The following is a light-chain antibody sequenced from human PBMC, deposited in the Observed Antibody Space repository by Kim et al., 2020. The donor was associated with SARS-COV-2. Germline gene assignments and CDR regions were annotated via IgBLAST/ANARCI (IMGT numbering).Light chain of an antibody. J-gene: IGKJ1*01. V-gene: IGKV1-5*01. Sequence: YASVGDKVTITCRSSQNIGGYLAWEQQKAGKAPRLLIYDASSLESGVPSRFSGSGSGTEFTLTSSSLQPDDCATYYCQQYNSHWTFGQGTKVDIK. CDR3: QQYNSHWT. CDR2: DAS. CDR1: QNIGGY.